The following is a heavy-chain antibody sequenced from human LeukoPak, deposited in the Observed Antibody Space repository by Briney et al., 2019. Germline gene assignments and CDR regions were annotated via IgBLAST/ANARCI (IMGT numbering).Heavy chain of an antibody. CDR1: GYTFTGYY. CDR2: INPSGGST. V-gene: IGHV1-46*01. J-gene: IGHJ5*02. CDR3: ARPLGYCSGGSCANWFDP. Sequence: ASVKVSCMASGYTFTGYYMHWVRQAPGQGLEWMGIINPSGGSTSYAQKFQGRVTMTRDTSTSTAYMELSSLRSDDTAVYYCARPLGYCSGGSCANWFDPWGQGTLVTVSS. D-gene: IGHD2-15*01.